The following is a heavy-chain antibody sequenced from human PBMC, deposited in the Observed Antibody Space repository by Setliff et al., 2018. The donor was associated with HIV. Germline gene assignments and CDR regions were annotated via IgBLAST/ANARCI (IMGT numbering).Heavy chain of an antibody. V-gene: IGHV4-34*01. CDR3: AKAAPGSIPGFPEYFHH. CDR1: GGSFSDYY. D-gene: IGHD2-15*01. CDR2: INHGGST. J-gene: IGHJ1*01. Sequence: SETLSLTCAVYGGSFSDYYWTWIRQPPGKGLEWIGEINHGGSTNYNPSLRSRVTISIDTSKNQFSLKVNSVTAADSAVYFCAKAAPGSIPGFPEYFHHWGQGTLVTVSS.